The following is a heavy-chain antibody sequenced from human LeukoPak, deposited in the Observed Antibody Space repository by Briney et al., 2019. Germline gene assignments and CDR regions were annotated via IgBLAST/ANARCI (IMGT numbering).Heavy chain of an antibody. Sequence: GGSLRLSCAASGFTFSSYAMSWVRQAPGRGLEWASAISGSGGSTYYADSVKGRFTISRDNSKNTLYLQMNSLRAEDTAVYYCAKICALYSSSSCFDYWGQGTLVTVSS. CDR1: GFTFSSYA. CDR2: ISGSGGST. V-gene: IGHV3-23*01. J-gene: IGHJ4*02. D-gene: IGHD6-13*01. CDR3: AKICALYSSSSCFDY.